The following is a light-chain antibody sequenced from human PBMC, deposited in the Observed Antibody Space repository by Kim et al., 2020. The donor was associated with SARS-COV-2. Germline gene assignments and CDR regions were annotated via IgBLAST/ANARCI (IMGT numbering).Light chain of an antibody. V-gene: IGLV3-21*04. CDR1: SIGHKS. Sequence: AETSRVTCGGPSIGHKSVLCYQQKPGQAPVLVISYDSVRPSGIPERFSGSNSGNTATVTISRVEAGDEADYYCQVWDSSDDHRVVFGGGTQLTVL. J-gene: IGLJ2*01. CDR3: QVWDSSDDHRVV. CDR2: YDS.